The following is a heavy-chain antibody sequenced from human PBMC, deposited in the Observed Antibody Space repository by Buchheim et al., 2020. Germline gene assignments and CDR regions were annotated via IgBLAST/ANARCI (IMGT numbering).Heavy chain of an antibody. Sequence: EVQLVESGGGLVQPGGSLRLSCAASGYRFSDYWMNWVRQAPGKGLEWVANIKQDGSDKYYVDSVTGRFTISRDNAKNSLYLQMNSLRVEDTAVYYCARGTGWYPGYWGQRTL. J-gene: IGHJ4*02. CDR2: IKQDGSDK. CDR3: ARGTGWYPGY. D-gene: IGHD6-19*01. V-gene: IGHV3-7*01. CDR1: GYRFSDYW.